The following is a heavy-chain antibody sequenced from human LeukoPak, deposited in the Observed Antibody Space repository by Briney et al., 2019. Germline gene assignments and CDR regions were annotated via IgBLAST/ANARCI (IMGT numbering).Heavy chain of an antibody. Sequence: PGGSLRLSCAASGFTFSKYGMHWVRQAPGKGLEWVAVIWFDGINTNHADSVKGRFTVSRDNSKNTLFLQMNSLRAEDTAVYFCVRDYCSGGSCYESKWFDPWGQGTLVTVPS. V-gene: IGHV3-33*01. D-gene: IGHD2-15*01. CDR3: VRDYCSGGSCYESKWFDP. J-gene: IGHJ5*02. CDR1: GFTFSKYG. CDR2: IWFDGINT.